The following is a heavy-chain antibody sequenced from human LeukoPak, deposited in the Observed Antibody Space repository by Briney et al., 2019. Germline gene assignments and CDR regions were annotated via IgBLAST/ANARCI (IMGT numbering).Heavy chain of an antibody. D-gene: IGHD2-2*01. Sequence: SETLSLTCAVYGGSFSGYYWSWIRQPPGKGLEWIGEINHSGSTNYNPSLKSRVTISVDQSKNQFSLKLRSVTAADTAVYYCARTHTGYCSSSSRIQTFDYWGQGTLVTVSS. CDR3: ARTHTGYCSSSSRIQTFDY. J-gene: IGHJ4*02. CDR1: GGSFSGYY. CDR2: INHSGST. V-gene: IGHV4-34*01.